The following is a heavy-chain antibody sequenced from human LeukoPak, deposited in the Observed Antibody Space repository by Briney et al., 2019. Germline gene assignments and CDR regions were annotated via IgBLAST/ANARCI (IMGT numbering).Heavy chain of an antibody. CDR2: ISYDGSNK. CDR3: ARDATGYVKGNYGMDV. Sequence: GGSLRLSCAASGFTFSSYAMHWVRQAPGKGLEWVAVISYDGSNKYYADSVKGRFTISRDNSKNTLYLQMNSLRAEDTAVYYCARDATGYVKGNYGMDVWGQGTTVTVSS. V-gene: IGHV3-30-3*01. CDR1: GFTFSSYA. J-gene: IGHJ6*02. D-gene: IGHD5-12*01.